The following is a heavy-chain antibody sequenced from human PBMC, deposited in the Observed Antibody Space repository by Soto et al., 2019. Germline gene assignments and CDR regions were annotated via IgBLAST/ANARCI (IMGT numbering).Heavy chain of an antibody. CDR3: ARGGSSSGWQRGEWYFDL. Sequence: QVQLVQSGAEVKKPGASVKVSCKASGYTFTSYYMHWVRQAPGQGLEWMGIINPSGGSTSYAQKFQGRVTMTRDTSTSTVYMELSSLRSEDTAVYYCARGGSSSGWQRGEWYFDLWGRGTLVTVSS. CDR1: GYTFTSYY. D-gene: IGHD6-19*01. J-gene: IGHJ2*01. CDR2: INPSGGST. V-gene: IGHV1-46*01.